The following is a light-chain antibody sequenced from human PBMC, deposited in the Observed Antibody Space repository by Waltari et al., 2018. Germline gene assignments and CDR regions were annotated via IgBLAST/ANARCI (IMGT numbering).Light chain of an antibody. J-gene: IGLJ3*02. CDR1: SSNLGSNY. CDR3: ASWDGSLSGRV. V-gene: IGLV1-47*01. CDR2: KND. Sequence: QSVLTQPPSASGTPGQRVLISCSGSSSNLGSNYVYWYQQIPGTAPKLLIYKNDHPPSGVPDRFSGSKSGTSASLAISGLRSEDEADYFCASWDGSLSGRVFGGGTKLTVL.